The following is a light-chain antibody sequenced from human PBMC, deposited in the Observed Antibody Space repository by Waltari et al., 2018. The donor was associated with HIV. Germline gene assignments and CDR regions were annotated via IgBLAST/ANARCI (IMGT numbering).Light chain of an antibody. J-gene: IGLJ2*01. Sequence: SVLTPPPSASGIPGQRVTIPCSGSTSNIGSNDVFWYQHLPGAAPKLLIHRNNQRPSGVHDRFSGSTSGTSASLAISGLRSEDEADYYCVAWDDSLRGVVFGGGTKVAAL. CDR3: VAWDDSLRGVV. CDR1: TSNIGSND. CDR2: RNN. V-gene: IGLV1-47*01.